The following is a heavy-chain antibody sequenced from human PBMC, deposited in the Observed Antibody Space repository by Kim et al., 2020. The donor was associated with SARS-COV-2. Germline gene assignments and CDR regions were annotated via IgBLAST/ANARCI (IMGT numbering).Heavy chain of an antibody. V-gene: IGHV3-53*04. D-gene: IGHD3-10*02. Sequence: GGSRRLSCAASGFTVSSNYMSWVRQAPGKGLEWVSVIYSGGSTYYADSVKGRFTISRHNSKNTLYLQMNSLRAEDTAVYYCARASAPRGLFKPYYFDYWGQGTLVTVSS. CDR3: ARASAPRGLFKPYYFDY. CDR1: GFTVSSNY. CDR2: IYSGGST. J-gene: IGHJ4*02.